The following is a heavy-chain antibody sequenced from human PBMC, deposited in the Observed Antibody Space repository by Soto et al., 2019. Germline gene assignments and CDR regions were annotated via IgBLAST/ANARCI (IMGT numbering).Heavy chain of an antibody. CDR1: GFTFSSHG. Sequence: QVQLVESGGGVVEPGRSLRLSCAASGFTFSSHGMHWVRQAPSRGLEWVAVIRNDGTNKQYGDSVKGRFTISRENSQNTLYLQTNSLRVEDTAVYYCVKDRRTEAYGMEVWGQGTTVIVSS. CDR2: IRNDGTNK. V-gene: IGHV3-30*18. J-gene: IGHJ6*02. D-gene: IGHD2-21*01. CDR3: VKDRRTEAYGMEV.